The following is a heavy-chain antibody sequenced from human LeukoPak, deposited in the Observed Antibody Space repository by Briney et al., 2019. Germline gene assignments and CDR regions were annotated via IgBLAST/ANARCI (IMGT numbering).Heavy chain of an antibody. D-gene: IGHD3-10*02. CDR3: AELGITMIGGV. CDR2: ISYDGSNK. J-gene: IGHJ6*04. V-gene: IGHV3-30*12. Sequence: GGSLRLSCAASGFTFSGYGMHWVRQAPGKGLEWVAVISYDGSNKYYADSVKGRFTISRDNAKNPLYLQMNSLRAEDTAVYYCAELGITMIGGVWGKGTTVTISS. CDR1: GFTFSGYG.